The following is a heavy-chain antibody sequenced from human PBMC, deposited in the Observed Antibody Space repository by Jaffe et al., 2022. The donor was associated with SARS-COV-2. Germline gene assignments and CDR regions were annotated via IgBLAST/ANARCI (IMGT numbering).Heavy chain of an antibody. V-gene: IGHV1-8*01. CDR1: GYTFTSYD. CDR3: ARGDHVWAYYYYYYGMDV. Sequence: QVQLVQSGAEVKKPGASVKVSCKASGYTFTSYDINWVRQATGQGLEWMGWMNPNSGNTGYAQKFQGRVTMTRNTSISTAYMELSSLRSEDTAVYYCARGDHVWAYYYYYYGMDVWGQGTTVTVSS. J-gene: IGHJ6*02. D-gene: IGHD7-27*01. CDR2: MNPNSGNT.